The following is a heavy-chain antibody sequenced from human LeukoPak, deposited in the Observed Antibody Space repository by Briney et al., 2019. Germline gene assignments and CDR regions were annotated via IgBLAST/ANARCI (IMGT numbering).Heavy chain of an antibody. J-gene: IGHJ4*02. V-gene: IGHV3-49*04. CDR3: TRERSCDY. Sequence: GGSLRLSCAASGFTVSSNYMSWVRQAPGKGLEWVGFIRSKAYGGTTEYAASVKGRFTISRDDSKSIAYLQMNSLKTEDTAVYYCTRERSCDYWGQGTLVTVSS. CDR2: IRSKAYGGTT. CDR1: GFTVSSNY.